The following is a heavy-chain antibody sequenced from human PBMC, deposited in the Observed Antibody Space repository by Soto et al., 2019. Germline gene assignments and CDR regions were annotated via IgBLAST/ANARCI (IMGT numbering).Heavy chain of an antibody. CDR3: ARANIATAGNDY. V-gene: IGHV4-61*01. J-gene: IGHJ4*02. Sequence: PSETLSLTCTVSGGSVSSGNYYWNWIRQPPGKGLEWIGYIYYSGSTNYNPSLKSRVTISVDTSKNQFSLKVSSVTAADTAVYYCARANIATAGNDYWGQGTLVTVYS. D-gene: IGHD6-13*01. CDR1: GGSVSSGNYY. CDR2: IYYSGST.